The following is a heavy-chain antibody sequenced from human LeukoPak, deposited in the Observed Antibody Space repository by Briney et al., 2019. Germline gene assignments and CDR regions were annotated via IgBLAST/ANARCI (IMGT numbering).Heavy chain of an antibody. Sequence: GESLKISCEVSGHRFTNHWIGWVRQMPGKGLEWMGIINLGDSDTKYSPSFQGQVTISLDKSISTAYLQWRSLKASDTAMYFCARRPYSGSPNWFDPWGQGTLVTVSS. CDR2: INLGDSDT. CDR1: GHRFTNHW. J-gene: IGHJ5*02. V-gene: IGHV5-51*01. CDR3: ARRPYSGSPNWFDP. D-gene: IGHD1-26*01.